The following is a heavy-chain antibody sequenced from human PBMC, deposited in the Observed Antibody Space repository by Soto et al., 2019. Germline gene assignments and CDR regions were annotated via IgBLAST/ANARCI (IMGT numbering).Heavy chain of an antibody. D-gene: IGHD1-1*01. V-gene: IGHV3-30*18. CDR3: AKGRTTAGGNAFDI. CDR1: GFTFSSYG. CDR2: ISYDGSNK. J-gene: IGHJ3*02. Sequence: QVQLVESGGGVVQPGRSLRLSCSASGFTFSSYGMHWVRQAPGKGLEWLAVISYDGSNKYYADSVNGIFTISRDNSKNTLYLKMNSLRAEDTAVYYCAKGRTTAGGNAFDIWGQGTMVTVSS.